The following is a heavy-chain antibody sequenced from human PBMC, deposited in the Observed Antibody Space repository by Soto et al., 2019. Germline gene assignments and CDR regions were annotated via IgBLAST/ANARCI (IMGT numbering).Heavy chain of an antibody. J-gene: IGHJ6*02. CDR2: IYHSGST. Sequence: QLQLQESGSGLVKPSQTLSLTCAVSGGSISSGGYSWSWIRQPPGKGLEWIGYIYHSGSTYYNPSLKSRVTISVDRSKNQFSLKLSSVTAADTAVYYCARYRYCSSTSCYTTYFGLDVWGQGTTVTVSS. CDR3: ARYRYCSSTSCYTTYFGLDV. CDR1: GGSISSGGYS. D-gene: IGHD2-2*02. V-gene: IGHV4-30-2*01.